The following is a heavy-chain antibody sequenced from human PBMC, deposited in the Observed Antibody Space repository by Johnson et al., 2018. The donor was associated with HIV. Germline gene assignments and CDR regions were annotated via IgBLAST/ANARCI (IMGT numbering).Heavy chain of an antibody. CDR1: GFTFNNAW. J-gene: IGHJ3*02. Sequence: VQLVESGGGLVKPGGSLRLSCTASGFTFNNAWMSWVRQAPGKGLEWVGRIKSKTDGGTTDYAAPVKGRFTISRDDSKNTLYLQMGSLRAEDMAVYYCARGGRDGYNWGWAFDIWGQGTMVTVSS. CDR3: ARGGRDGYNWGWAFDI. CDR2: IKSKTDGGTT. D-gene: IGHD5-24*01. V-gene: IGHV3-15*01.